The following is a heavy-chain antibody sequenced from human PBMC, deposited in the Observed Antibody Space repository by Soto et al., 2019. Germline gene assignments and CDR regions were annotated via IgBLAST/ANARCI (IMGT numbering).Heavy chain of an antibody. V-gene: IGHV3-74*01. Sequence: GGSLRLSCEGSGFTFGSSWMHWVRPAPGKGLEWVSRMTSDGSTTDYAESERGRFTVSRDNGKYTMYLQMNSLRHEDTAVYYCERVWYYYDSSGYSKGFQYWEHGTRVTVCS. CDR1: GFTFGSSW. CDR2: MTSDGSTT. D-gene: IGHD3-22*01. J-gene: IGHJ4*01. CDR3: ERVWYYYDSSGYSKGFQY.